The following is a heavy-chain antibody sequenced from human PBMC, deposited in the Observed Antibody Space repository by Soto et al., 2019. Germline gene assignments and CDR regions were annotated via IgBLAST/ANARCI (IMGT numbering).Heavy chain of an antibody. J-gene: IGHJ3*01. D-gene: IGHD1-26*01. Sequence: VQLLESGGGLVQPGGSLRLSCEASGFTFSNYAMAWVRQTPGEGPEWVSTIGGGDDIFYAESVQGRFIISRDDSRSTMYLQMDNLRVEDTAIYFCAKDSISYYGIYDAFYVWGQGTVVTVSS. CDR2: IGGGDDI. CDR1: GFTFSNYA. V-gene: IGHV3-23*01. CDR3: AKDSISYYGIYDAFYV.